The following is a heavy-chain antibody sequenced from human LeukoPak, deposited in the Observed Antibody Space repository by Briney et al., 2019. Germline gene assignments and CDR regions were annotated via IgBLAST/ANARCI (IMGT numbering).Heavy chain of an antibody. J-gene: IGHJ4*02. V-gene: IGHV4-38-2*02. Sequence: SSETLSLTCTVSGYSISSSYYWGWIRQPPEKGLEWIGTIYHSGSTYYNPSLKSRVTISVDTSKNQFSLKLRSVTAADTAVYYCARAWGVAAAGVIDYWGQGTLVTVSS. D-gene: IGHD6-13*01. CDR2: IYHSGST. CDR3: ARAWGVAAAGVIDY. CDR1: GYSISSSYY.